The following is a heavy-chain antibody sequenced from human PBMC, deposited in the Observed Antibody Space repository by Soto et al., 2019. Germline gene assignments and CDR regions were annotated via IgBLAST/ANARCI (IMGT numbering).Heavy chain of an antibody. J-gene: IGHJ4*02. D-gene: IGHD3-9*01. V-gene: IGHV3-53*01. CDR1: GFTVSSNY. Sequence: GGSLRLSCAASGFTVSSNYMSWVRQAPGKGLEWVSVIYSCGSTYYADSVKGRFTISRDNSKNTLYLQTNSLRAEDTAVYYCAKDSDYDILTGYRIPHHFDYWGQGTLVTVSS. CDR2: IYSCGST. CDR3: AKDSDYDILTGYRIPHHFDY.